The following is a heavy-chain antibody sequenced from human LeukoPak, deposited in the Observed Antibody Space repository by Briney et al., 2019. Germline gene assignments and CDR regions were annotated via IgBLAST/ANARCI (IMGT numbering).Heavy chain of an antibody. J-gene: IGHJ5*02. Sequence: GASVKVSCKASGYTFTSYYMHWVRQAPGQGLEWMGWINPNSGGTNYAQKFQGRVTMTRDTSISTAYMELSRLRSDDTAVYYCARGCGPSRVYDFWSGYYLSGANWGSLFWFDPWGQGTLVTVSS. CDR3: ARGCGPSRVYDFWSGYYLSGANWGSLFWFDP. D-gene: IGHD3-3*01. CDR2: INPNSGGT. V-gene: IGHV1-2*02. CDR1: GYTFTSYY.